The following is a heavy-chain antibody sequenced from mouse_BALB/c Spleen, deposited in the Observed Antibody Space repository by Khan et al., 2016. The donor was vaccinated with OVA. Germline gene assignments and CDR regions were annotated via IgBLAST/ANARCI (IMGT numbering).Heavy chain of an antibody. CDR2: INTYTGEP. J-gene: IGHJ4*01. Sequence: QIQLVQSGPELKKPGETVKISCKASGYTFTNYGMNWVKQAPGKGLKWMGWINTYTGEPTYADDFKGRFAFSLETSASTAYLQINNLKNEDTATYFCERVGYSGTMDYWGQGTSVTVSS. CDR1: GYTFTNYG. D-gene: IGHD2-14*01. CDR3: ERVGYSGTMDY. V-gene: IGHV9-3-1*01.